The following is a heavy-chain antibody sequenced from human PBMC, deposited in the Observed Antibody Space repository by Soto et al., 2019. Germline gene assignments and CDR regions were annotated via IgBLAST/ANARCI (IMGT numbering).Heavy chain of an antibody. V-gene: IGHV4-59*01. CDR3: ARAVLFNWFDP. CDR1: GGSISSYY. CDR2: IYYSGST. Sequence: SETLSLTCTVAGGSISSYYWSWIRQPPGKGLEWIGYIYYSGSTNYNPSLKSRVTISVDTSKNQFSLKLSSVTAADTAVYYCARAVLFNWFDPWGQETPVTVSS. J-gene: IGHJ5*02.